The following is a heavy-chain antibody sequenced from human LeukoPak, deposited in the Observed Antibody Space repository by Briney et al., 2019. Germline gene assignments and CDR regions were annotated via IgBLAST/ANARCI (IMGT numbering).Heavy chain of an antibody. V-gene: IGHV7-4-1*02. Sequence: ASVKVSCKASGYTFTSYAMNWVRQAPGQGLEWMGWINTNTGNPTYAQGFTGRFVFSLDTSVSTAYLQISSLKAEDTAVYYCARDRFKSIAAAGTTLRPFDIWGQGTMVTVSS. CDR1: GYTFTSYA. CDR2: INTNTGNP. D-gene: IGHD6-13*01. CDR3: ARDRFKSIAAAGTTLRPFDI. J-gene: IGHJ3*02.